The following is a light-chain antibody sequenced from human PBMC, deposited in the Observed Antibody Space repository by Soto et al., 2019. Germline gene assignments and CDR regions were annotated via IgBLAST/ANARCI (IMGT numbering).Light chain of an antibody. J-gene: IGKJ1*01. CDR2: GAS. Sequence: EIVLTQSPGTLSLSPGERSTRSCRAIQSVTSNYLAWYQQKPGQAPRLLIYGASNRATGIPDRFSGSGSGTDFTLTISRLEPEDFAVYYCQQTSSSRSWTFGQGTKVEIK. CDR1: QSVTSNY. V-gene: IGKV3-20*01. CDR3: QQTSSSRSWT.